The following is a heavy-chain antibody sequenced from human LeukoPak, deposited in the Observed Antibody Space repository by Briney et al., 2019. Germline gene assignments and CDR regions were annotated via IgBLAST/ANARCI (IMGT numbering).Heavy chain of an antibody. CDR3: AIDRVAGGRPLLELGY. CDR1: AFTLTSYA. V-gene: IGHV3-23*01. Sequence: GGSLRLSCAASAFTLTSYAMSWVRQAPGKGLEWVSSISGNGGSTYYADSVKGRFTISRDNSKNTLFLQMNSLRAEDTAIYYCAIDRVAGGRPLLELGYWGQGTLVTVSS. D-gene: IGHD6-19*01. J-gene: IGHJ4*02. CDR2: ISGNGGST.